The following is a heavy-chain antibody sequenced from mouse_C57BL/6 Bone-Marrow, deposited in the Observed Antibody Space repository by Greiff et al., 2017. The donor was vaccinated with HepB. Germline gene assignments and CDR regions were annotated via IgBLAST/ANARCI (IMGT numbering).Heavy chain of an antibody. D-gene: IGHD2-12*01. CDR3: ARLRYSPMDY. CDR2: INPNNGGT. V-gene: IGHV1-26*01. Sequence: EVQLQQSGPELVKPGASVKISCKASGYTFTDYYMNWVKQSHGKSLEWIGDINPNNGGTSYNQKFKGKATLTVDKSSSTAYMELRSLTSEDSAVYYCARLRYSPMDYWGQGTSVTVSS. CDR1: GYTFTDYY. J-gene: IGHJ4*01.